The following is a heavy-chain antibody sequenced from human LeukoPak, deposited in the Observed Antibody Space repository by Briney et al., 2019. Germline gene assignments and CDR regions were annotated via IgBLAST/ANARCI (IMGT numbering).Heavy chain of an antibody. CDR2: ISSDGTNT. CDR3: AKEASRTFDY. J-gene: IGHJ4*02. CDR1: GFTLSNDW. Sequence: GGSLRLSCAASGFTLSNDWTHWVRHAPGKGLVWVSRISSDGTNTLYADSVKGRFTISRDNARNTLHLQMNSLRAEDTAVYYCAKEASRTFDYWGQGTLVTVSS. V-gene: IGHV3-74*03.